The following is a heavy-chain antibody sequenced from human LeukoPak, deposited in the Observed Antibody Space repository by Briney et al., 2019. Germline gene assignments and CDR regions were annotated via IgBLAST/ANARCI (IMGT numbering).Heavy chain of an antibody. D-gene: IGHD3-22*01. V-gene: IGHV3-23*01. CDR2: ISGSGGRT. Sequence: GRSLRLSCAASGFTFSSYAMSWVRQAPGKGLGWVSAISGSGGRTYYADSVKGRFTISRDNSKNTLYLQMNSLRAEDTAVYYCAKASSGYYLYWGQGTLVTVSS. CDR1: GFTFSSYA. CDR3: AKASSGYYLY. J-gene: IGHJ4*02.